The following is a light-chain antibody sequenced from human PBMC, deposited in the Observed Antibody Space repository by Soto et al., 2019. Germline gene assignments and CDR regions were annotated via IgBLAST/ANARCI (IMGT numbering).Light chain of an antibody. Sequence: QSVPTQPPSVSGAPGQRVTISCTGSSSNIGAGYDVHWYQRLPGTAPKVLIYGNNNRPSGVPDRFSGSKSGTSASLAITGLQAEDGADYYCQSYDSSLSGSYVFGTGTKVTVL. CDR2: GNN. CDR3: QSYDSSLSGSYV. J-gene: IGLJ1*01. V-gene: IGLV1-40*01. CDR1: SSNIGAGYD.